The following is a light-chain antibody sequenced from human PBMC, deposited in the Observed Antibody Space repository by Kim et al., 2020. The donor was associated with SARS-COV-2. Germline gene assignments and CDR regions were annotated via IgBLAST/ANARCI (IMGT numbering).Light chain of an antibody. Sequence: SYELTQPLSVSVALGQTARITCGGNNIGSKNVHWYQQKAGQAPVLVIYRDSNRPSGIPERLSGSNSGNTATLTISRAQVGDEADYYCQVWDSSLGVFGGGTKLTVL. V-gene: IGLV3-9*01. CDR3: QVWDSSLGV. CDR2: RDS. J-gene: IGLJ3*02. CDR1: NIGSKN.